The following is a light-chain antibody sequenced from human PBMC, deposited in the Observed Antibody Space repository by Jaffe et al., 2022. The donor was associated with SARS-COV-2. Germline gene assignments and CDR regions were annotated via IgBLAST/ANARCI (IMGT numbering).Light chain of an antibody. CDR2: GAS. CDR1: EIIVTY. CDR3: QQSYSHPPT. J-gene: IGKJ2*01. V-gene: IGKV1-39*01. Sequence: DIQLTQSPSSLSASIGDRVTITCRANEIIVTYVNWYQQRPGRAPSLLIYGASSLQSGVPSRFSGGGSGTDFTLTINTLQPEDFATYYCQQSYSHPPTFGQGTKLEI.